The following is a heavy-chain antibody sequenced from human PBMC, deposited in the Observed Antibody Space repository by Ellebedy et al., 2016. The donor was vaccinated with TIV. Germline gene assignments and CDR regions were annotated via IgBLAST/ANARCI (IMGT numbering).Heavy chain of an antibody. D-gene: IGHD5-12*01. V-gene: IGHV4-28*03. CDR1: GYSISSSYW. Sequence: SETLSLTXAVSGYSISSSYWWGWIRQPPGKGLEWIGYIYHFGHSGSTYYKPSLKSRATISVDTSKNQFSLKLSSVTAADTAMYYCARVATGDWGQGTLVTVAS. CDR3: ARVATGD. CDR2: IYHFGHSGST. J-gene: IGHJ4*02.